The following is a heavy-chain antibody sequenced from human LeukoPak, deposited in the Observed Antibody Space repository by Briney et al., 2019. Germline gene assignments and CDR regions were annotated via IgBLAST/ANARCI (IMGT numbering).Heavy chain of an antibody. D-gene: IGHD4-23*01. CDR3: AKRAITNAGNLWFDP. J-gene: IGHJ5*02. CDR1: GGSISSNY. Sequence: PSETLSLTCTVSGGSISSNYWGWIRQPPGKGLEYSAYIYSSGSTTYNPSLKSRVTMSIDTSKSQFSLKLTSVTAADTAVYYCAKRAITNAGNLWFDPWGQGTLVTVSS. CDR2: IYSSGST. V-gene: IGHV4-59*08.